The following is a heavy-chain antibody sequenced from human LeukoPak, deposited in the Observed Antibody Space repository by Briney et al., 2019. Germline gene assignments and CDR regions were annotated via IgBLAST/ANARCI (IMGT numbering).Heavy chain of an antibody. Sequence: GGSLRLSCAASGFTFSSYAMHWVRQAPGKGLEYVSAISSNGGSTYYANSVKGRFTISRDNSKNTLYLQMGSLRAEDMAVYYCARIDRGYCSGGSCYALQHWGQGTLVTVSS. CDR3: ARIDRGYCSGGSCYALQH. CDR2: ISSNGGST. V-gene: IGHV3-64*01. J-gene: IGHJ1*01. D-gene: IGHD2-15*01. CDR1: GFTFSSYA.